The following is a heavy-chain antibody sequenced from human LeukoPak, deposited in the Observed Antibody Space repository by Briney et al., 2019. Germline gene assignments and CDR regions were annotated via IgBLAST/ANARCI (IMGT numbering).Heavy chain of an antibody. J-gene: IGHJ4*02. CDR2: IYYSGST. Sequence: SETLSLTCTVSGGSISTSSYYWGWIRQPPGKGLECIGNIYYSGSTYYNPSLKSRVTISVDTSKNQFSLKMKTVTVEDTAVYYCARSEIDDYSRYWGQGTLVIVSS. D-gene: IGHD3-16*01. V-gene: IGHV4-39*07. CDR1: GGSISTSSYY. CDR3: ARSEIDDYSRY.